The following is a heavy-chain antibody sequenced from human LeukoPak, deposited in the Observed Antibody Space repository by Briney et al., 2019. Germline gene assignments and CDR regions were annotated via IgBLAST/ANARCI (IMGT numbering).Heavy chain of an antibody. J-gene: IGHJ4*02. D-gene: IGHD3-22*01. V-gene: IGHV4-34*01. Sequence: SETLSLTCAVYGGSFSGYYWSRIRQPPGKGLEWIGEINHSGSTNYNPSLKSRVTISVDTSKNQFSLKLSSVTAADTAVYYCGVLYDSSGYYPDYWGQGTLVTVSS. CDR1: GGSFSGYY. CDR2: INHSGST. CDR3: GVLYDSSGYYPDY.